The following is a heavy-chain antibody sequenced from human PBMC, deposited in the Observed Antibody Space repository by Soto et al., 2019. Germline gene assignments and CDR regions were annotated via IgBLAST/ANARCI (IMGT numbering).Heavy chain of an antibody. Sequence: GGSLRLSCAASGFTFSSYGMHWVRQAPGKGLEWVAVIWYDGSNKYYADSVKGRFTISRDNSKNTLYLQMNSLRAEDTAVYYCASLDSSGWYDEGYYFDYWGQGTLVTVSS. CDR2: IWYDGSNK. CDR1: GFTFSSYG. CDR3: ASLDSSGWYDEGYYFDY. J-gene: IGHJ4*02. V-gene: IGHV3-33*01. D-gene: IGHD6-19*01.